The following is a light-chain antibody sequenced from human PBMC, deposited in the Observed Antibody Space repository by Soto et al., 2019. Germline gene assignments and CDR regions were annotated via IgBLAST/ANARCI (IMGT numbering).Light chain of an antibody. CDR1: SSNIGSKY. J-gene: IGLJ7*01. V-gene: IGLV1-47*02. CDR2: SNI. Sequence: QSVLTLPPSASGTPGQRVTISSSGSSSNIGSKYVSWFQQLPGTAPKLRIFSNIQRPSGVPDRFSGSKSGTSASLAISGLRSEDEAVYYCAPWDDSLSGVVFGGGTQLTVL. CDR3: APWDDSLSGVV.